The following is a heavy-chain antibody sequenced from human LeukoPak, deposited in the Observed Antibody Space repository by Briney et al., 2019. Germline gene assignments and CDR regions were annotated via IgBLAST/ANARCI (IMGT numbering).Heavy chain of an antibody. J-gene: IGHJ3*02. CDR2: IYYSGST. V-gene: IGHV4-59*01. D-gene: IGHD3-3*01. CDR1: GGSISSYY. Sequence: SETLSLTCTVSGGSISSYYWSWIRQPPGKGLEWIGYIYYSGSTNYNPSLKSRVTISVDTSKNQFSLKLSSVTAADTAVYYCASSPAPYYDFWSGPYAFDIWGQGTMVTVSS. CDR3: ASSPAPYYDFWSGPYAFDI.